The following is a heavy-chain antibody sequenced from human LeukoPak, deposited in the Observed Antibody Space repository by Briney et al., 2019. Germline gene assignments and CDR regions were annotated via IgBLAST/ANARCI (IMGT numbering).Heavy chain of an antibody. Sequence: SETLSLTCSVSGASIDSHYWSWIRQSPGKGLDGIGYVFNGGSTNYNPSLNSRVTMSLDTSRAQFSLRLSSVTAADTAIYYCASRPADTTWYGVFDYWSQGTLVTVSS. V-gene: IGHV4-59*11. CDR2: VFNGGST. D-gene: IGHD3-10*01. CDR1: GASIDSHY. CDR3: ASRPADTTWYGVFDY. J-gene: IGHJ4*02.